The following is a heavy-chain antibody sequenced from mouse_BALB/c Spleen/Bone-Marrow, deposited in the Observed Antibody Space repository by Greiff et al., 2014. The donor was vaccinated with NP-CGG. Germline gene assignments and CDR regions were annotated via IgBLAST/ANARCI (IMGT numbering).Heavy chain of an antibody. J-gene: IGHJ2*01. CDR1: GYSITNDYA. CDR2: IAYGGIT. CDR3: ARSGGSGFFYYFDY. Sequence: EVKLVESGPGLVKPSQSLSLTCTVTGYSITNDYAWNWIRQFPGNKLEWMGYIAYGGITRYNPSLKSRISITRDTSKNQFFLQLNSVTPEDTATYYGARSGGSGFFYYFDYWGQGTTLTVPS. V-gene: IGHV3-2*02. D-gene: IGHD1-1*01.